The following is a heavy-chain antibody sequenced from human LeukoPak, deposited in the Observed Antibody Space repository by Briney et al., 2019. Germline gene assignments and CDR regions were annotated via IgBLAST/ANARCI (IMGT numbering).Heavy chain of an antibody. CDR1: GFTFSSYA. CDR2: ISGSGGST. D-gene: IGHD3-10*01. V-gene: IGHV3-23*01. CDR3: AKASLLPWFGESPAENYFDC. Sequence: GGSLRLSCAASGFTFSSYAMIWVRQAPGKGLEWVSAISGSGGSTYYADSVKGRFTISRDNSKNTLYLQMNSLRAEDPAVYYCAKASLLPWFGESPAENYFDCWGQGTLVTVSS. J-gene: IGHJ4*02.